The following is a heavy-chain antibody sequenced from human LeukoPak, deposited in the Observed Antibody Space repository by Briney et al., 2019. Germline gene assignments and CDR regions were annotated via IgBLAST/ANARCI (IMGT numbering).Heavy chain of an antibody. Sequence: GESLKISCKGSGYSFTSYWIGWARQMPGKGLEGMGIIYPGDSDTRYSPSFQGQVTISADNSISTAYLEWSSLKASDTAMYYCARLLSVGPTVHFDFWGQGALVTVSS. CDR2: IYPGDSDT. J-gene: IGHJ4*02. D-gene: IGHD1-26*01. CDR1: GYSFTSYW. CDR3: ARLLSVGPTVHFDF. V-gene: IGHV5-51*01.